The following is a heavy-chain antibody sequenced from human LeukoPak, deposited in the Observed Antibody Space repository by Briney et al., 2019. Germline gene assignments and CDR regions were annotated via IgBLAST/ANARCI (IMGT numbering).Heavy chain of an antibody. Sequence: SVTLSLTCTVSGHSSSSYSYNWIRQPPGKGLEWIGYIYYSGSTNYNPSLKSRVTISVDTSKNQFSLKLSSVTAADTALYFCARGRASGQFDSWGQGTLVTVSS. CDR2: IYYSGST. CDR3: ARGRASGQFDS. J-gene: IGHJ4*02. D-gene: IGHD6-19*01. V-gene: IGHV4-59*01. CDR1: GHSSSSYS.